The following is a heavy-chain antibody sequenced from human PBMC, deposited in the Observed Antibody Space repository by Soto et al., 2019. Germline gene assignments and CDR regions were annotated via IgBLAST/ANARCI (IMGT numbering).Heavy chain of an antibody. V-gene: IGHV1-18*01. CDR3: ARGRYGDY. Sequence: QVHLVQSGAEVKKPGASVKVSCQGSGYAFTTYGITWVRQAPGQGLEWMGWISAHNGNTNYAKKLQGRVTVTRDTSTSPAYMELRGLRYDDTAVYYCARGRYGDYWGQGALVTVSS. CDR2: ISAHNGNT. CDR1: GYAFTTYG. D-gene: IGHD1-1*01. J-gene: IGHJ4*02.